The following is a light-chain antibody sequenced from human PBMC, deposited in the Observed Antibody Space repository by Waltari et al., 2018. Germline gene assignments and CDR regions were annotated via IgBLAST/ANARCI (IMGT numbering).Light chain of an antibody. CDR2: DAS. Sequence: EIVLTQSPATLSLSPGERATLSCRASHSVNWYLAWYQQRPGQAPRLLIYDASNRATGLPARFSGSGSETDFTLTISSLEPEDSAGYYCQQRRNWPLTFGGGTKVEIK. J-gene: IGKJ4*01. CDR1: HSVNWY. CDR3: QQRRNWPLT. V-gene: IGKV3-11*01.